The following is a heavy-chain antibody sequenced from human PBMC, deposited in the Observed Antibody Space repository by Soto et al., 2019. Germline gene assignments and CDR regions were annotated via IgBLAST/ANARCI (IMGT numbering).Heavy chain of an antibody. D-gene: IGHD4-17*01. CDR1: GFTFSTSA. J-gene: IGHJ4*02. CDR3: VTNGPTRVTAGFDY. Sequence: VQLVESGGGLVQPGGSLRLSCATSGFTFSTSAMDWVRQSPGKGLEWLSYISSSGDSIYYADSVKGRFTVSRDNAKNSLFLQMNSLRDEDTAFYYCVTNGPTRVTAGFDYWGQGTLVTVSS. CDR2: ISSSGDSI. V-gene: IGHV3-48*03.